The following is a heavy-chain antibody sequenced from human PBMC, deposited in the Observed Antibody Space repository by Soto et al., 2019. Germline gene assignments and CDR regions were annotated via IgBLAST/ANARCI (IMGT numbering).Heavy chain of an antibody. D-gene: IGHD6-13*01. CDR3: ARDDSSSWLNAFDI. J-gene: IGHJ3*02. CDR1: GFTFSSCS. Sequence: EVQLVESGGGLVQPGGSLRLSCAASGFTFSSCSMNWVRQAPGKGLEWVSYISSSSSTIYYADSVKGRFTISRDNAKNSLYLQMNSLRAEDTAVYYCARDDSSSWLNAFDIWGQGTMVTVSS. V-gene: IGHV3-48*01. CDR2: ISSSSSTI.